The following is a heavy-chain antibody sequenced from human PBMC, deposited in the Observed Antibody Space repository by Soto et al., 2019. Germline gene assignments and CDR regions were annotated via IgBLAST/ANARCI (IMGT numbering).Heavy chain of an antibody. CDR1: GFAFGNYP. V-gene: IGHV3-23*01. CDR3: AKDRTMARGIRAFDI. J-gene: IGHJ3*02. Sequence: EGQLLQSGGGLVQPGGSLRLSCAASGFAFGNYPMAWVRQTPGKGLEWISTISGSGGLTDYEDSVKGRFAISIDHSKDTVHLQMNSLRVEDMAIYYCAKDRTMARGIRAFDIWGQGTMVNIS. D-gene: IGHD3-10*01. CDR2: ISGSGGLT.